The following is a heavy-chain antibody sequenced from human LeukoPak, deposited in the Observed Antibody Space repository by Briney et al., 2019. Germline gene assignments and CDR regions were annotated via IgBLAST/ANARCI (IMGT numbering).Heavy chain of an antibody. Sequence: PSETLSLTCAVYGGSFSGYYWSWIRQPPGKGLEWIGEINHSGSTNYNPSLKSRVTISVDTSKNQFSLKLSSVTAADTAVYYCARSGYSCSWYVHWGQGTLVTVSS. J-gene: IGHJ4*02. CDR1: GGSFSGYY. CDR2: INHSGST. CDR3: ARSGYSCSWYVH. V-gene: IGHV4-34*01. D-gene: IGHD6-13*01.